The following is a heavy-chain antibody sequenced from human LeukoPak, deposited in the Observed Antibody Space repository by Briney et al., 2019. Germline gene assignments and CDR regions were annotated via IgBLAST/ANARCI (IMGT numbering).Heavy chain of an antibody. CDR1: GGSSSGYY. J-gene: IGHJ4*02. CDR2: INHSGST. D-gene: IGHD2-2*01. V-gene: IGHV4-34*01. CDR3: ARGPGYCSSTSCFPPDY. Sequence: PSETLSLTCAVYGGSSSGYYWSWIRQPPGKGLEWIGEINHSGSTNYNPSLKSRVTISVDTSKNQFSLKLSSVTAADTAVYYCARGPGYCSSTSCFPPDYWGQGTLVTVSS.